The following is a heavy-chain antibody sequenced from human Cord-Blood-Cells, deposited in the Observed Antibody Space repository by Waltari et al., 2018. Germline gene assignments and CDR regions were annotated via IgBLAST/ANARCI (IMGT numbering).Heavy chain of an antibody. CDR2: INPNSGGT. Sequence: QVQLVQSGAEVKKPGASVKVSCKASGYTFTGYYMHWVRQAPGQGLEWMGWINPNSGGTNYAQKFQGRVTMTRDTSISTAYMELSRLRSDDTAVYYCAREIRYCSGGSCYYYYYYMDVWGKGTTVTVS. CDR1: GYTFTGYY. V-gene: IGHV1-2*02. J-gene: IGHJ6*03. D-gene: IGHD2-15*01. CDR3: AREIRYCSGGSCYYYYYYMDV.